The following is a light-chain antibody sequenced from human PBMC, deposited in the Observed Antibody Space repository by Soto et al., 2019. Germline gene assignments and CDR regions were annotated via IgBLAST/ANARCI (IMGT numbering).Light chain of an antibody. CDR2: GAS. Sequence: EIVMTQSPDTLSVSPGERASLSCRASQSVKTKLAWYQKKPGQPPRLLIYGASIRATGIPARFSGSGSGTAFTLTISSLQSEDFAVYYCQQYSDWPPWTFGQGTKVEIK. J-gene: IGKJ1*01. V-gene: IGKV3-15*01. CDR3: QQYSDWPPWT. CDR1: QSVKTK.